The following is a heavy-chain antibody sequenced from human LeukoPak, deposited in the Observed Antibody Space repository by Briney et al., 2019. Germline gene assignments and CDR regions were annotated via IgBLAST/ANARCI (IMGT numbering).Heavy chain of an antibody. Sequence: GGSLRLSCTASGFILGDYVMSWVRQAPGKGLEWVGFIRSKVYGGTTECAASVKGRFTISRDDSKSIAYLQMNSLKTEDTAVYYCTRVGATTFHYWGQGTLVTVSS. V-gene: IGHV3-49*04. CDR1: GFILGDYV. CDR3: TRVGATTFHY. J-gene: IGHJ4*02. CDR2: IRSKVYGGTT. D-gene: IGHD1-26*01.